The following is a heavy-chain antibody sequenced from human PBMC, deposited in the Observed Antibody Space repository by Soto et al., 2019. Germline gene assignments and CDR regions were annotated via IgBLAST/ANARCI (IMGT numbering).Heavy chain of an antibody. CDR3: AASCVGCGGFNYYGMDV. CDR1: GGSISSGGYY. D-gene: IGHD2-21*01. Sequence: QVQLQESGPGLVKPSQTLSLTCTVSGGSISSGGYYWCWIRQHPGKGLEWIGYIYYSGSTYYNPSLKSRVTISVDTSKNQFSLKLSSVTAADTAVYYCAASCVGCGGFNYYGMDVWGQGTTVTVSS. CDR2: IYYSGST. V-gene: IGHV4-31*03. J-gene: IGHJ6*02.